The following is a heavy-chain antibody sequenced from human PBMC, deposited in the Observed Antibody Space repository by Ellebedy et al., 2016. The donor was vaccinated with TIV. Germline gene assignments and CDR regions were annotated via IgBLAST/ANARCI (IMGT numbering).Heavy chain of an antibody. CDR1: GGTFGRYT. CDR2: IIPIFDTS. J-gene: IGHJ3*01. V-gene: IGHV1-69*13. CDR3: ARNSDIIVVPSAYASSYDV. Sequence: ASVKVSCKASGGTFGRYTISWVRQAPGQGLEWMGGIIPIFDTSYYSQKFQGRVTLTADESTSTAYMELSSLRSEDTAVYFCARNSDIIVVPSAYASSYDVWGQGTMVSVAS. D-gene: IGHD2-15*01.